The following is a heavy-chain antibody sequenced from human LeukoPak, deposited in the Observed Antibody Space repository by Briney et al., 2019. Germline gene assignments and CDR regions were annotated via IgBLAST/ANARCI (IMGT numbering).Heavy chain of an antibody. CDR2: ISPENGDT. CDR1: GYTFVNFG. D-gene: IGHD3/OR15-3a*01. V-gene: IGHV1-18*01. Sequence: ASVKVSCKASGYTFVNFGLIWVRQAPGQGLEWMGWISPENGDTNYAQTFQDRVTMTTDTSTNTAYMELRSLTSDGTAVYFCARVFGYYYFYMDVWGEGTTVIISS. CDR3: ARVFGYYYFYMDV. J-gene: IGHJ6*03.